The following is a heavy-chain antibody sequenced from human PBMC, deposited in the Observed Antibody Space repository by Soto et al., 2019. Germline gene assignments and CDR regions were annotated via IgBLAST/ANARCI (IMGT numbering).Heavy chain of an antibody. CDR3: VRLEAPGYYYGMDV. Sequence: GGSLRLSCAASGLSFSDYYMTWIRQAPGKGLEWVSYITTDSYRKYADSVEGRFTISRDNAKNSLYLQMNSLRVEDTAVYYCVRLEAPGYYYGMDVWGQGTTVTVSS. J-gene: IGHJ6*02. CDR1: GLSFSDYY. CDR2: ITTDSYR. V-gene: IGHV3-11*06.